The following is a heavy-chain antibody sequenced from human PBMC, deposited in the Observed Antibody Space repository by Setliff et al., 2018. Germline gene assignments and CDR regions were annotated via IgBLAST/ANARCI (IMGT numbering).Heavy chain of an antibody. Sequence: GSLRLSCAASGFTFSGSAMYWVRQASGKGLEWVGRIRSKSDSYATIYAASVRGRFTISRDDSKNTAYLQMNSLKTEDTAVYYCAAAPAGSDVFDIWGQGTMVTVSS. CDR3: AAAPAGSDVFDI. V-gene: IGHV3-73*01. J-gene: IGHJ3*02. D-gene: IGHD6-13*01. CDR1: GFTFSGSA. CDR2: IRSKSDSYAT.